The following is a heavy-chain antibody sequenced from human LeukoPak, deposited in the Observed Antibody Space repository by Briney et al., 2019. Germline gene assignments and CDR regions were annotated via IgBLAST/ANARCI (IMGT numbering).Heavy chain of an antibody. J-gene: IGHJ4*02. CDR3: ARGVGATTPFDY. CDR2: IIPILGIA. CDR1: GYTFTSYA. V-gene: IGHV1-69*04. Sequence: ASVKVSCKASGYTFTSYAMNWVRQAPGQGLEWMGRIIPILGIANYAQKFQGRVTITADKSTSTAYMELSSLRSEDTAVYYCARGVGATTPFDYWGQGTLVTVSS. D-gene: IGHD1-26*01.